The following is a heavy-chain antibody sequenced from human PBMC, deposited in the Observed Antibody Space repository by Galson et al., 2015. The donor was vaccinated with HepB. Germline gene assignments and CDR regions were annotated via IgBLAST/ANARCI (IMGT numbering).Heavy chain of an antibody. Sequence: SLRLSCAASGFTLSDYYMSWIRQAPGKGLEWVSYISSSGNTINYADSVKGRFTVSRDHAKNSLYLQMNSLRPEDTAMYYCARDLRGGGYEPLGYWGQGTLVIVSS. V-gene: IGHV3-11*01. CDR2: ISSSGNTI. CDR3: ARDLRGGGYEPLGY. D-gene: IGHD5-12*01. CDR1: GFTLSDYY. J-gene: IGHJ4*02.